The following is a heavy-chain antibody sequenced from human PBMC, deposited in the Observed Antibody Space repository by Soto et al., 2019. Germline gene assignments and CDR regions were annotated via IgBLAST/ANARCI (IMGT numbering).Heavy chain of an antibody. CDR3: ARDRVRQQLVYDWFDP. D-gene: IGHD6-13*01. V-gene: IGHV1-18*01. Sequence: QVQLVQSGAEVKKPGASVKVSCKASGYTFTSYGISWVRQAPGQGLEWMGWIGAYNGNTNYAQKLQGRVTMTTDTSTSTAYMELRSLRSDDTAVYYCARDRVRQQLVYDWFDPWGQGTLVTVSS. CDR1: GYTFTSYG. J-gene: IGHJ5*02. CDR2: IGAYNGNT.